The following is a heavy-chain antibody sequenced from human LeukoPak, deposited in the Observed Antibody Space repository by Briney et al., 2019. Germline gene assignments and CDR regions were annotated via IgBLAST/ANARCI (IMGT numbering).Heavy chain of an antibody. D-gene: IGHD3-10*01. V-gene: IGHV3-30*03. J-gene: IGHJ4*02. CDR2: ISYEGSNK. CDR1: GFTFRSYG. Sequence: GGSLRLSCAASGFTFRSYGMHWVRQAPGKGVEGGAVISYEGSNKYYADSVKGRFTISRDNSKNTLYLQMNSLRAEDTAVYYCARDQIPMVRGAMGYWGQGTLVTVSS. CDR3: ARDQIPMVRGAMGY.